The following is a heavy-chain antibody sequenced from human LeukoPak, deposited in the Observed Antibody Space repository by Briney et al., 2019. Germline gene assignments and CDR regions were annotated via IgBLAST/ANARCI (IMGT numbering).Heavy chain of an antibody. CDR1: GGSISSGGYY. J-gene: IGHJ4*02. CDR3: ARGPLGGHCGIAARPYFDY. Sequence: SETLSLTCTVSGGSISSGGYYWSWIRQHPGKGLGWIGYIYYSGSTYYNPSLKSRVTISVDTSKNQFSLKLSSVTAADTAVYYCARGPLGGHCGIAARPYFDYWGQGTLVTVSS. D-gene: IGHD6-6*01. V-gene: IGHV4-31*03. CDR2: IYYSGST.